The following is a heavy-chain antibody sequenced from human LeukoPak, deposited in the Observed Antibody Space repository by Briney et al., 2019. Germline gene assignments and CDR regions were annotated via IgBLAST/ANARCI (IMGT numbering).Heavy chain of an antibody. CDR2: ISSSSSYI. Sequence: PGGSLRLSCAASGFTFSSYSMNWVRQAPWKGLEWVSSISSSSSYIYYADSVKGRFTISRDNAKNSLYLQMNSLRAEDTAVYYCARAPKRVVPAAILDYWGQGTLVTVSS. J-gene: IGHJ4*02. D-gene: IGHD2-2*02. CDR1: GFTFSSYS. CDR3: ARAPKRVVPAAILDY. V-gene: IGHV3-21*01.